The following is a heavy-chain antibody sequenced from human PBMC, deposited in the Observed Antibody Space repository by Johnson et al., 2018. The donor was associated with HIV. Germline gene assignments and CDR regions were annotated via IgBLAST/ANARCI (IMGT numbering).Heavy chain of an antibody. Sequence: VQLVESGGGLVQPGGSLRLSCAASGFAFSSYWMNWVRQAPGKGLVWVSRISSDGRSTSYADSVKGRFTISRDNSKNTLYVQMNSLRAEDTAVYYCARAGAGWNYDSSAADAFDIWGQGTMVTVSS. CDR3: ARAGAGWNYDSSAADAFDI. CDR1: GFAFSSYW. D-gene: IGHD3-22*01. CDR2: ISSDGRST. V-gene: IGHV3-74*02. J-gene: IGHJ3*02.